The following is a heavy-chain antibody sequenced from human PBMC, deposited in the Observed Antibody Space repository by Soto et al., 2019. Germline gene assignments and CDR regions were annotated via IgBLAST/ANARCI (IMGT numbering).Heavy chain of an antibody. CDR3: ARESGGATATLDYYYFYMDV. CDR1: GDTFNDYY. CDR2: INPNGGVT. V-gene: IGHV1-2*04. D-gene: IGHD5-12*01. J-gene: IGHJ6*03. Sequence: QVQLVQSGAEVKKPGASVTVSCRSSGDTFNDYYIHWVRQAPGQGLEWMGWINPNGGVTKYAQKFQGWVSMTRDTSIRTVYPQLSRLRSDDTAVYYCARESGGATATLDYYYFYMDVWGTGTTVTVSS.